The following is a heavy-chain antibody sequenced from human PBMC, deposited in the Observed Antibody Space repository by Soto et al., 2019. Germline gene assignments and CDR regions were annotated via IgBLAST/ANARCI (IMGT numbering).Heavy chain of an antibody. Sequence: ASVKVSCKASGGTFSSYAISWVRQAPGQGLEWMGGIIPSFGTANHAQKFQGRVTITADESTSTAYMELSSLRSEDTAVYYCARVPRSDTVPYDFDYWGQGTLVTVSS. CDR2: IIPSFGTA. V-gene: IGHV1-69*13. D-gene: IGHD5-18*01. CDR3: ARVPRSDTVPYDFDY. CDR1: GGTFSSYA. J-gene: IGHJ4*02.